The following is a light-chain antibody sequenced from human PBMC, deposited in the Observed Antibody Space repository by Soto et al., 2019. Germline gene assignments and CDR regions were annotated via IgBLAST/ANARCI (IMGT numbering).Light chain of an antibody. CDR1: QSVSSSY. V-gene: IGKV3D-15*01. Sequence: EIVLTQSPGTLSLSPGERATLSCRASQSVSSSYLAWYQQKPGQAPRLLIYDASNRATGIPARFSGSGSGTEFTLTISSLQSEDFAVYYCQQYNNWPRKTFGQGTKVDI. CDR3: QQYNNWPRKT. J-gene: IGKJ1*01. CDR2: DAS.